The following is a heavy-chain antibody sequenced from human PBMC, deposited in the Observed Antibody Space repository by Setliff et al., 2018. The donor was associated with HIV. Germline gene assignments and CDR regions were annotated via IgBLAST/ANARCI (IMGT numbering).Heavy chain of an antibody. J-gene: IGHJ6*03. D-gene: IGHD2-15*01. Sequence: ASVKVSCKASGYTFTTYGISWVRQAPGQGLEWMGWISAYNGNTNYAQKLKGTVTITADKSTSTAYMEVASLRSDDTAVYYCARVAGGDIVVVVAATPSYYYMDVWGKGTTVTVSS. CDR3: ARVAGGDIVVVVAATPSYYYMDV. CDR1: GYTFTTYG. V-gene: IGHV1-18*01. CDR2: ISAYNGNT.